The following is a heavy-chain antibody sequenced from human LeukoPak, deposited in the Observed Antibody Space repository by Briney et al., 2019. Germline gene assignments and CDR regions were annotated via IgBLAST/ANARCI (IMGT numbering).Heavy chain of an antibody. V-gene: IGHV3-21*06. CDR1: GFIFSSYS. CDR3: AIETEPLDYGYSINLDY. D-gene: IGHD4/OR15-4a*01. J-gene: IGHJ4*02. CDR2: IGSKTGNI. Sequence: GRSLRLSCTASGFIFSSYSMNWVRQAPGKGLEWVSSIGSKTGNIYYGDSVKGRLTISRDNAKNSLYLQLNSLRVEDTAVYYCAIETEPLDYGYSINLDYWGKGTLVTVSS.